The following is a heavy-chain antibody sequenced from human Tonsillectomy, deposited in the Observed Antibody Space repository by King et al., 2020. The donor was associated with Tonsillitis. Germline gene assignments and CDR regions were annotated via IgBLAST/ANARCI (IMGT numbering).Heavy chain of an antibody. V-gene: IGHV3-66*01. D-gene: IGHD2-21*02. CDR3: ACTPIYNYYMDV. Sequence: VQLVESGGGLVQPGGSLRLSCTASGFTVSSNYMSWVRQAPGKGLEWVSVIYSVCSTYYADSVKGRFTISRDNSKNTVHLQMNSLRVEDTAVFYCACTPIYNYYMDVWGKGTTVTVSS. CDR1: GFTVSSNY. J-gene: IGHJ6*03. CDR2: IYSVCST.